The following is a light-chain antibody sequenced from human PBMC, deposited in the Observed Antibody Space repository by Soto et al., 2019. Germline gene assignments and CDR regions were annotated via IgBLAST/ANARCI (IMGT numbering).Light chain of an antibody. CDR2: GAS. Sequence: EIVMAPAPAPLSGSPGERATASCRASQSVSSNLAWYQQKPGQAPRLLIYGASTRATGIPARFSGSGSGTEFTLTISSLQSEDFAVYYCQQYNNWPRTFGQGTKVDIK. V-gene: IGKV3-15*01. J-gene: IGKJ1*01. CDR3: QQYNNWPRT. CDR1: QSVSSN.